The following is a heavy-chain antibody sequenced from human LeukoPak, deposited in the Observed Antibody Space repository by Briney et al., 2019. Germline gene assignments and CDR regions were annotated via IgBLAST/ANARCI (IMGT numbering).Heavy chain of an antibody. V-gene: IGHV3-23*01. CDR3: AKRYDFWSGYYRYYFDY. J-gene: IGHJ4*02. Sequence: VKGRFTISRDNSKNTLYLQMNSLRAEDTAVYYCAKRYDFWSGYYRYYFDYWGQGPLVPVSS. D-gene: IGHD3-3*01.